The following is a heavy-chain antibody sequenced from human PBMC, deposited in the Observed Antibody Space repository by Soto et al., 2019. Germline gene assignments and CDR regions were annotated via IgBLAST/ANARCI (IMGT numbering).Heavy chain of an antibody. CDR2: IKQDGSEK. CDR1: GFTFSSYW. CDR3: ARDGGLEFLEWLPLMGPNWFDP. Sequence: GGSLRLSCAASGFTFSSYWMSWVRQAPGKGLEWVANIKQDGSEKYYLSSEKGRFTISRDNAKNSLYLQMNSLRAEDTAVYYCARDGGLEFLEWLPLMGPNWFDPWGQGTLVTVSS. J-gene: IGHJ5*02. D-gene: IGHD3-3*02. V-gene: IGHV3-7*01.